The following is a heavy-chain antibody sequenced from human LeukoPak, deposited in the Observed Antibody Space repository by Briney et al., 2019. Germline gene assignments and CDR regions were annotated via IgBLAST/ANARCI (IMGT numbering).Heavy chain of an antibody. CDR1: GFTISRNY. J-gene: IGHJ4*02. V-gene: IGHV3-66*02. CDR3: ARSWDARFNFDY. CDR2: IYSGGTT. Sequence: EGSLRLSCAASGFTISRNYMNWVRQAPGKGLEWVAVIYSGGTTYYADSVKGRFTISRDNSKNTLYLQMDSLRVEDTAVYYCARSWDARFNFDYWGQGTLVTVSS. D-gene: IGHD1-26*01.